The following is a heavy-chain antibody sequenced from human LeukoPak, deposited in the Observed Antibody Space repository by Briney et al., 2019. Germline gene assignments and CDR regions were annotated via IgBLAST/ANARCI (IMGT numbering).Heavy chain of an antibody. D-gene: IGHD6-19*01. CDR3: ASSQPGIAVAGPREIDY. V-gene: IGHV1-46*01. Sequence: GASVKVSCKASGYTFTSYYMHWVRQAPGQGLEWMGIINPSGGSTSYAQKFQGRVTMTRDTSTSTVYMELSSLRSEDTAVYHCASSQPGIAVAGPREIDYWGQGTLVTVSS. J-gene: IGHJ4*02. CDR1: GYTFTSYY. CDR2: INPSGGST.